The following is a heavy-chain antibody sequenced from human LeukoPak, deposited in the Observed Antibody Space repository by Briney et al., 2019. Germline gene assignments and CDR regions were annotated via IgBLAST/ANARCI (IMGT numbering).Heavy chain of an antibody. CDR3: ARDRDRYCSGGSCYSPFFYYYGMDV. CDR2: INAGNGNT. CDR1: GYTVTSYA. V-gene: IGHV1-3*01. Sequence: GASVKVSCKASGYTVTSYAMHWVRQAPGQRLEWMGWINAGNGNTKYSQKFQGRVTITRDTSASTAYMELSSLRSEDTAVYYCARDRDRYCSGGSCYSPFFYYYGMDVWGQGTTVTVSS. J-gene: IGHJ6*02. D-gene: IGHD2-15*01.